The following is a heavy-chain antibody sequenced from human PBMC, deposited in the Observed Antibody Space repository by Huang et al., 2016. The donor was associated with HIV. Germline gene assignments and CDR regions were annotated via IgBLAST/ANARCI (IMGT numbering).Heavy chain of an antibody. J-gene: IGHJ4*02. CDR1: GYSFASYD. CDR3: VRGWYIAALPYFDY. CDR2: MNPNSGNT. Sequence: QVQLVQSGAEVRKPGASVKVSCEASGYSFASYDINWVRQAPGQGLEWMGWMNPNSGNTGYAQKFQGRVTMTRNTSISTAYMELSSLRSEDTAKYFCVRGWYIAALPYFDYWGQGTLVTVSS. V-gene: IGHV1-8*01. D-gene: IGHD6-6*01.